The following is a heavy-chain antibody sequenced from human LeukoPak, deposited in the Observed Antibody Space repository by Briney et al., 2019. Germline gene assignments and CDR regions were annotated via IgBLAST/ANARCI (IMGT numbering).Heavy chain of an antibody. D-gene: IGHD6-13*01. CDR3: ATYDQKLAFDN. CDR1: GGSMSSYY. Sequence: SETLSLTCIVSGGSMSSYYWRWIRQPAGKGLEWIGRMYTDGSTNYNPFLNSRVTMSVDTSKKHFSLRLNSVTAADTAVYYCATYDQKLAFDNWGQGTLVTVSS. V-gene: IGHV4-4*07. J-gene: IGHJ4*02. CDR2: MYTDGST.